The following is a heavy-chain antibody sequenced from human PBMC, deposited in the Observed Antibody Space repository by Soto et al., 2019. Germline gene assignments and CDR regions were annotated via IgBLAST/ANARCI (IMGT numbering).Heavy chain of an antibody. Sequence: SVKVSCKASGGTFSSYTIIWVRQAPGQGLEWMGRIIPILGIANYAQKFQGRVTITADKSTSTAYMELSSLRSEDTAEYYCARPYGDYGEEWHFDLWGRGTLVTVSS. CDR3: ARPYGDYGEEWHFDL. CDR1: GGTFSSYT. V-gene: IGHV1-69*02. J-gene: IGHJ2*01. D-gene: IGHD4-17*01. CDR2: IIPILGIA.